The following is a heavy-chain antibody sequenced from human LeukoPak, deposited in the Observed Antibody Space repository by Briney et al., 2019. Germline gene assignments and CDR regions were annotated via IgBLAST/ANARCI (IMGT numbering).Heavy chain of an antibody. CDR3: ARESAGSLHDSTAAFHY. J-gene: IGHJ4*02. CDR2: GHHSESS. V-gene: IGHV4-59*01. D-gene: IGHD2-8*02. Sequence: SETLSLTCTVSGGSLIPYYWSWIRQPPGKGLEWIAYGHHSESSNYNPSFRSRVIIPVDTSRNQFSLRLSSVTAADTAIYYCARESAGSLHDSTAAFHYWGQGILVIVSS. CDR1: GGSLIPYY.